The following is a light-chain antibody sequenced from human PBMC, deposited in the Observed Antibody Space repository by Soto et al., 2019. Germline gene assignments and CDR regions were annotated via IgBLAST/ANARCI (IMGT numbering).Light chain of an antibody. J-gene: IGKJ1*01. CDR3: QQYGSSGT. Sequence: EIVLTQSPGTLSLSPWERAAVSFRASQSVSNNYLAWYQQKPGQAPRLLIYGASNRATGIPDRFSGSGSGTDFTLTISRLEPEDFAVYYCQQYGSSGTFGQGTKVDIK. CDR2: GAS. V-gene: IGKV3-20*01. CDR1: QSVSNNY.